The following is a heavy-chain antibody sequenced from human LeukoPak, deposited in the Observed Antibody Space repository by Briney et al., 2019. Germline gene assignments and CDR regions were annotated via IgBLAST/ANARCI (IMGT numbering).Heavy chain of an antibody. CDR1: GYSFTSYW. J-gene: IGHJ5*02. V-gene: IGHV5-51*01. CDR3: ARRQESEPYYYGSGSVNWFDP. Sequence: GESLKISCKGSGYSFTSYWIGWVRQMPGKGLEWMGIIYPGDSDTRYSPSFQGQVTISADKSSSTAYLQWSSLKASDTAIYYCARRQESEPYYYGSGSVNWFDPWGQGTLVTVSS. D-gene: IGHD3-10*01. CDR2: IYPGDSDT.